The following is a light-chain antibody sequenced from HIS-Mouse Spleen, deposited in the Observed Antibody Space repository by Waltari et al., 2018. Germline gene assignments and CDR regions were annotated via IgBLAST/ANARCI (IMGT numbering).Light chain of an antibody. CDR1: QSISSW. J-gene: IGKJ1*01. CDR2: KAT. CDR3: QQYNSYWT. Sequence: IQITQSPSTLSASVGDRVTITCSASQSISSWLAWYQQKPGKAPKLLIYKATSLESGVPSRFSASGSGTEFTLTISSLQPDDFATYYCQQYNSYWTFGQGTKVEIK. V-gene: IGKV1-5*03.